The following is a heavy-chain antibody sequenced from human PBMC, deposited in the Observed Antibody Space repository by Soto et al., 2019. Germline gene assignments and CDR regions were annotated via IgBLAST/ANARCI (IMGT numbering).Heavy chain of an antibody. J-gene: IGHJ4*02. CDR2: IYYSGST. Sequence: SETLSLTCTVSGGSISSYYWSWIRQPPGKGLEWIGYIYYSGSTNYNPSLKSRVTIPVDTSKNQFSLKLSSVTAADTAVYYCAGTSYYYDSSGLFDYWGQGTLVTVSS. V-gene: IGHV4-59*01. D-gene: IGHD3-22*01. CDR1: GGSISSYY. CDR3: AGTSYYYDSSGLFDY.